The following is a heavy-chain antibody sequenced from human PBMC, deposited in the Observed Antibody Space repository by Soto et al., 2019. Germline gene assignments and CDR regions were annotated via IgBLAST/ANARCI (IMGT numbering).Heavy chain of an antibody. D-gene: IGHD3-16*01. CDR2: TKNKANSYTT. CDR1: GFTFSDRY. J-gene: IGHJ4*02. V-gene: IGHV3-72*01. CDR3: TIEGAYPGPDFDY. Sequence: GGSLRLSCAASGFTFSDRYMDWVRQAPGKGLEWVGRTKNKANSYTTEYAASVKGRYTISRDYPRDSVYLQMNSLKTDDTAVYYCTIEGAYPGPDFDYWGQGTLVTVSS.